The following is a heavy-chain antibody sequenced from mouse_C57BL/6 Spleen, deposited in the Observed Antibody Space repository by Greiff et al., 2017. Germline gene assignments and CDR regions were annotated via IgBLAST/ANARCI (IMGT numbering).Heavy chain of an antibody. D-gene: IGHD2-3*01. CDR1: GFTFSSYG. J-gene: IGHJ2*01. CDR2: ISCGGSYT. Sequence: DVMLVESGGDLVKPGGSLKLSCAASGFTFSSYGMSWVRQTPDKRLEWVATISCGGSYTYYPDSVKGRFTISGDNANNTLYLQMSSLKSEDTAMYYCASQGGDGYLGDWGQGTTLTGSS. V-gene: IGHV5-6*02. CDR3: ASQGGDGYLGD.